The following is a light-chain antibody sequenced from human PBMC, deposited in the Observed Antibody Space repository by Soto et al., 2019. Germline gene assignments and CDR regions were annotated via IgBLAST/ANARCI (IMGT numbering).Light chain of an antibody. CDR1: SSNIGSNY. CDR2: RNN. Sequence: QAVVTQPPSASGTPGQRVTISCSGSSSNIGSNYVYWYQQLPGTAPKLLIYRNNQRPSGVPDRFSGAKSGTSASLAISGLRSEDEAEYYCAAWDDSLSVDVVFGGGTKVTVL. V-gene: IGLV1-47*01. J-gene: IGLJ2*01. CDR3: AAWDDSLSVDVV.